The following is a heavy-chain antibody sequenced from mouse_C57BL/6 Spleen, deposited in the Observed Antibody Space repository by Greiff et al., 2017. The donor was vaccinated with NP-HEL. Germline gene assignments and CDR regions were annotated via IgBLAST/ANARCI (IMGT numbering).Heavy chain of an antibody. D-gene: IGHD1-1*01. Sequence: VQLQESGAELVKPGASVKISCKASGYAFSSYWMNWVKQRPGKGLEWIGQIYPGDGDTNYHGKFKGKATLTADKSSSTAYMQLSSLTSEDSAVYFCAAYYYGSSPFDYWGQGTTLTVSS. CDR3: AAYYYGSSPFDY. CDR2: IYPGDGDT. J-gene: IGHJ2*01. CDR1: GYAFSSYW. V-gene: IGHV1-80*01.